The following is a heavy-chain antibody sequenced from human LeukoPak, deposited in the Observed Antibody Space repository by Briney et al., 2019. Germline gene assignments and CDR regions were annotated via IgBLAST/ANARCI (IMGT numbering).Heavy chain of an antibody. CDR2: INHSGST. Sequence: SETLSLTCAVYGGSFSGYYWSWIRQPPGKGLEWIGEINHSGSTNYNPSLKSRVTISVDTSKNQFSLKLSSVTAADTAVYYCARGSRDGYNRWGQGTLVTVSS. CDR3: ARGSRDGYNR. CDR1: GGSFSGYY. V-gene: IGHV4-34*01. J-gene: IGHJ4*02. D-gene: IGHD5-24*01.